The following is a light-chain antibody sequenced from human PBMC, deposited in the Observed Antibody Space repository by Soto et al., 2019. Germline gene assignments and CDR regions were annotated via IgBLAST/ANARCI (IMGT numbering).Light chain of an antibody. CDR3: QQYNSYSST. CDR1: QSISSW. J-gene: IGKJ1*01. V-gene: IGKV1-5*01. CDR2: DAS. Sequence: DIQMTQSPSTLSASVGDRVTITCRASQSISSWLAWYQQKPGKAPKLLIYDASSLKSGVPSRFSGSGSGTEFTLTISSLQPDDFATYYCQQYNSYSSTFGQGTKVEIK.